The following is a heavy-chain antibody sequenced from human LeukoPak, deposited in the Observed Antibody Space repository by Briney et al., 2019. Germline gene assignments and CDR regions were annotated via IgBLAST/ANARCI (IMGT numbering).Heavy chain of an antibody. J-gene: IGHJ6*03. Sequence: SETLSLTCAVYGGSFSGYYWSWIRQPPGKGLEWIGEINHSGSTNYNPSLKSRVTISVDTSKNQFSLKLSSVTAAGTAVYYCARGQSNYYYYMDVWGKGTTVTVSS. CDR3: ARGQSNYYYYMDV. CDR1: GGSFSGYY. V-gene: IGHV4-34*01. CDR2: INHSGST.